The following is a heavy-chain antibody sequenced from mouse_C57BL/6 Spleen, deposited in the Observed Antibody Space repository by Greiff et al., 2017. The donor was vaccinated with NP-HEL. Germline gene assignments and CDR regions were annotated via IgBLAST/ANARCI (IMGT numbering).Heavy chain of an antibody. CDR1: GYTFTSYW. Sequence: QVQLQQPGAELVKPGASVKLSCKASGYTFTSYWMHWVKQRPGQGLEWIGMIHPNSGSTNYNEKFKNKATLTVDKSSSTAYMQLSSLTSEDSAVYYCARSGTAQATWFAYWGQGTLVTVSA. D-gene: IGHD3-2*02. CDR3: ARSGTAQATWFAY. CDR2: IHPNSGST. V-gene: IGHV1-64*01. J-gene: IGHJ3*01.